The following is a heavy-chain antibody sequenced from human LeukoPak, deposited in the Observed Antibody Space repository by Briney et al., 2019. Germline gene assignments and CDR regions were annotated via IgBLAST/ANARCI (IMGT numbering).Heavy chain of an antibody. J-gene: IGHJ6*02. V-gene: IGHV1-3*01. CDR1: GYTFTSYA. Sequence: ASVKVSCKASGYTFTSYAMHWVRQAPGQRLEWMGWINAGNGNTKYSQKFQGRVTITRDTSASTAYMELSSLRSEDTAVYYCAGPIWFGDYYYYGMDVWGQGTTVTVSS. CDR2: INAGNGNT. D-gene: IGHD3-10*01. CDR3: AGPIWFGDYYYYGMDV.